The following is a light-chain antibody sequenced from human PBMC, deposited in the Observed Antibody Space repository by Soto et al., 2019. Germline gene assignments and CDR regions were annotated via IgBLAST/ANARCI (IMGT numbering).Light chain of an antibody. CDR3: SSYTSSSTLV. J-gene: IGLJ1*01. CDR1: SSDIGIYDY. Sequence: QSALTQPASVSGSPGQSITISCTGTSSDIGIYDYVSWFQQHPGKGPKLMIYEVTYRPSGVSTRFSGSKSDNTASLTISGLQADDEADYYCSSYTSSSTLVFGTGTKLTVL. V-gene: IGLV2-14*01. CDR2: EVT.